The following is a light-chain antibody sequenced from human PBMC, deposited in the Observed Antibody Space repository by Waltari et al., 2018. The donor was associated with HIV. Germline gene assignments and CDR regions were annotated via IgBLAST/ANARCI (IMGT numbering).Light chain of an antibody. J-gene: IGLJ1*01. Sequence: SYVLAQPPSVSVAPGKTARITCGDNNIGRKSVHWYQQKPGQAPVVVIYYDSDRPSGIPERFSGSNSGNTATLTISRVEAGDEADYYCQVWDSSSDAYVFGTGTKVTVL. CDR1: NIGRKS. CDR2: YDS. V-gene: IGLV3-21*04. CDR3: QVWDSSSDAYV.